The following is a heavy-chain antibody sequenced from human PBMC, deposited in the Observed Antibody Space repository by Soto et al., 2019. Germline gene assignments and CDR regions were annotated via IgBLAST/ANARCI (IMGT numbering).Heavy chain of an antibody. CDR3: ARGWGYDSNDYYYAY. V-gene: IGHV1-69*13. CDR2: IIPIFGTA. J-gene: IGHJ4*02. CDR1: GGTFSRHA. Sequence: ASVKVSCKASGGTFSRHATSWVRQAPGQGLEWMGGIIPIFGTANHAQKFQGRVTIIADESTSTVYMELSSLRSEDTAMYYCARGWGYDSNDYYYAYWGQGTLVTVSS. D-gene: IGHD3-22*01.